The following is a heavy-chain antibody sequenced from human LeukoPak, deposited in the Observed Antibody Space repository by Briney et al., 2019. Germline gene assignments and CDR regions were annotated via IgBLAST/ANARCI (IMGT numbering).Heavy chain of an antibody. CDR2: ISSSSGYI. D-gene: IGHD2-15*01. CDR3: ARDWGDCSGGSCYFDI. CDR1: GVILSRYS. J-gene: IGHJ3*02. V-gene: IGHV3-21*01. Sequence: PGGSLRLSCAASGVILSRYSMNWVRQAPGKGLEWVSVISSSSGYIYYADSVKGRFTVSRDDAKSSLYLQMNSLRADDTAVYYCARDWGDCSGGSCYFDIWGQGTMVTVSS.